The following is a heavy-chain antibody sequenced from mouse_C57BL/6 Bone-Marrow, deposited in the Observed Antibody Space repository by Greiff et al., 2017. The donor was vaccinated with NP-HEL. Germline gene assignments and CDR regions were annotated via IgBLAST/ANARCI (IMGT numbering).Heavy chain of an antibody. CDR3: VRDLPFKRTTVVATGYFDV. J-gene: IGHJ1*03. CDR2: IRSKSSNNAT. Sequence: EVKLMESGGGLVQPKGSLKLSCAASGFTFNTYAMHWVRQAPGKGLEWVARIRSKSSNNATYYADSVKDRCTISRDDSQSMLYLQMNNLKTEDTAMYYCVRDLPFKRTTVVATGYFDVWGTGTTVTVSS. D-gene: IGHD1-1*01. V-gene: IGHV10-3*01. CDR1: GFTFNTYA.